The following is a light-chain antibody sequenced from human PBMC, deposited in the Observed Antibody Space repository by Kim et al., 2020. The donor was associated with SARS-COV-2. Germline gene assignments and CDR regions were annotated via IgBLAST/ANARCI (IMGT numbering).Light chain of an antibody. Sequence: PGEGATLSCGAGQSISNNFLAWYQQRPGLAPRLLIYDASTSATGIPDRFSGSGSGADFTLTISGMEPEDSAVYYCQYYGSSPPITFGQGTRLEIK. CDR1: QSISNNF. J-gene: IGKJ5*01. CDR3: QYYGSSPPIT. CDR2: DAS. V-gene: IGKV3D-20*01.